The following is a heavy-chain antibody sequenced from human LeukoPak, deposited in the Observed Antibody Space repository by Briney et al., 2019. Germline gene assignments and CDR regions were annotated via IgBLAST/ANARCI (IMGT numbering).Heavy chain of an antibody. CDR1: GGSFSGYY. Sequence: SETLSLTCAVYGGSFSGYYWSWIRQPPGKGLEWIGEINHSGSTYYNPSLKSRVTISVDTSKNQFSLKLSSVTAADTAVYYCAREYGSGDFDYYYYGMDVWGQGTTVTVSS. CDR3: AREYGSGDFDYYYYGMDV. J-gene: IGHJ6*02. D-gene: IGHD3-10*01. V-gene: IGHV4-34*01. CDR2: INHSGST.